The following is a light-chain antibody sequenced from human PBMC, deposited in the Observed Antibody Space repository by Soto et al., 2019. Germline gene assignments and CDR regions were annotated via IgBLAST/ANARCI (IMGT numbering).Light chain of an antibody. Sequence: DIQMTQSPSSVSASVGDRVTITCRASRDISNWLAWYQQQPGKAPKLLIYGDSTLQSGVPSRFSGSGSGTHFTLTISSLQPEDSATYYCQQAQSFPITFGQGTRLEIK. CDR3: QQAQSFPIT. CDR2: GDS. CDR1: RDISNW. V-gene: IGKV1-12*01. J-gene: IGKJ5*01.